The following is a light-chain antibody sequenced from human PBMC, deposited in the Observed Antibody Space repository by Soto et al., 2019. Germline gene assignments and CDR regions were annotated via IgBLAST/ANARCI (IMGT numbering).Light chain of an antibody. CDR3: QQYVNLVT. J-gene: IGKJ4*01. Sequence: DIQMTQCPSSLSASVGDRVTITCQASQDISNRLNWYQQKPGKAPKLLINDASNLEAGVPSRFSGSESGTDFTFTISSLQPEDISTYYWQQYVNLVTFGGGTKLDIK. CDR1: QDISNR. V-gene: IGKV1-33*01. CDR2: DAS.